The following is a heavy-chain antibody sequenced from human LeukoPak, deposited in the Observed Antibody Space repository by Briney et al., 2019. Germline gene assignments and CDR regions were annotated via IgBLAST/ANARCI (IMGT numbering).Heavy chain of an antibody. D-gene: IGHD3-10*01. CDR2: ISWNSGSI. J-gene: IGHJ4*02. CDR1: GFTFDDYA. V-gene: IGHV3-9*01. Sequence: PGRSLRLSCAASGFTFDDYAMHWVRQAPGKGLEWVSGISWNSGSIGYADSVKGRFTISRDNAKNSLYLQMNSLRAEDTALYYCAKGLIRDYYGSGSYLDYWGQGTLVTVSS. CDR3: AKGLIRDYYGSGSYLDY.